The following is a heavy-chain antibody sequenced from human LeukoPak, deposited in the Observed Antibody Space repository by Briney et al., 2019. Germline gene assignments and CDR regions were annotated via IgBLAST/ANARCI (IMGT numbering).Heavy chain of an antibody. D-gene: IGHD3-3*01. V-gene: IGHV4-59*12. Sequence: PSETLSLTCTVSGGSISSYYWSWIRQPPGKGLEWIGYIYYSGSTNYNPSLKSRVTISVDTSKNQFSLKLSSVTAADTAVYYCARDKEYYDFWSGYYSSYMHVWGKGTTVTVSS. J-gene: IGHJ6*03. CDR3: ARDKEYYDFWSGYYSSYMHV. CDR1: GGSISSYY. CDR2: IYYSGST.